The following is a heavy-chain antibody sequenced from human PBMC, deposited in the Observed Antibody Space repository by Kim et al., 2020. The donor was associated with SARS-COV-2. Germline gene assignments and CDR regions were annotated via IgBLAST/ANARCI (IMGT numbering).Heavy chain of an antibody. J-gene: IGHJ3*02. V-gene: IGHV3-74*01. CDR3: ARGSSGSYPRAFDM. D-gene: IGHD1-26*01. Sequence: AASVKGRFTISRDNAKNPVYLKMNSLRAEDTAVYYCARGSSGSYPRAFDMWGQGTMVTVSS.